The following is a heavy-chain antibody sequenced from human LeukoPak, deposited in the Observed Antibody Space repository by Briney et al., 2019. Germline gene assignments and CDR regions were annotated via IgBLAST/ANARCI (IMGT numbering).Heavy chain of an antibody. J-gene: IGHJ4*02. CDR2: IKQDGSEK. CDR3: ARDTGGGYSCYDC. CDR1: GFTFSSYW. Sequence: PGGSLRLSCAASGFTFSSYWMTWIRQAPGKGLEWVANIKQDGSEKYYVDSVKGRFTISRDNAKNSLYLQMNSLRVEDTAVYYCARDTGGGYSCYDCWGQGTLVTVSS. V-gene: IGHV3-7*01. D-gene: IGHD5-18*01.